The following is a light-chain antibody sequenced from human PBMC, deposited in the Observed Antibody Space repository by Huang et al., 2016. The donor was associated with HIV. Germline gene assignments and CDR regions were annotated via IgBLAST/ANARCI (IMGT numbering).Light chain of an antibody. J-gene: IGKJ2*01. CDR1: QSVSSY. CDR2: ATS. Sequence: EIVLTQSPATLSLSPGDRATLSCRASQSVSSYFAWYQQKHGQAPRLLICATSNRATGVPARFSGSGSGTDFTLTISSLEPEDFANYYCQQRISWPPSYTFGQGTKVEI. CDR3: QQRISWPPSYT. V-gene: IGKV3-11*01.